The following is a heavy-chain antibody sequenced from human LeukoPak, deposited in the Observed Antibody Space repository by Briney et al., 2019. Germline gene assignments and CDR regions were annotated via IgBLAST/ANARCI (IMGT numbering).Heavy chain of an antibody. V-gene: IGHV3-23*01. CDR2: ISSTGGGT. Sequence: PGGSLRLSCAASGFIFNNYAMSWARQAPGKGLEWVSRISSTGGGTYYADSVKGRFTISRDNSKNTLLLQMYSLRAEDAAVYYCARQPIEYSSSSGNYYYYYMDVWGKGTTVTVSS. J-gene: IGHJ6*03. CDR3: ARQPIEYSSSSGNYYYYYMDV. CDR1: GFIFNNYA. D-gene: IGHD6-6*01.